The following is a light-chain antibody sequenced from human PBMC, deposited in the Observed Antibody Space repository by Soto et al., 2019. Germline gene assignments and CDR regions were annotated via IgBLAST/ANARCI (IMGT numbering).Light chain of an antibody. CDR1: QSISSW. Sequence: DIPMTQSPSTLSASVGDRVTITCRASQSISSWLAWYQQKPGKAPKLLIYKASSLESGVPSRFSGSGSGTEFTLTISSLQPDDFATYYCQQYYTSSGYTFGQGTKLEIK. CDR3: QQYYTSSGYT. CDR2: KAS. J-gene: IGKJ2*01. V-gene: IGKV1-5*03.